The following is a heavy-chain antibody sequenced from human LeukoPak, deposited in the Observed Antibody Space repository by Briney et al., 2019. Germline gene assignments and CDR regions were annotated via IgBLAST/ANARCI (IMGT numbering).Heavy chain of an antibody. D-gene: IGHD5-18*01. CDR1: GGSISSSSYY. V-gene: IGHV4-39*02. J-gene: IGHJ5*02. Sequence: SETLSLTCTVSGGSISSSSYYWGWIRQPPGKGLEWIGSIYYSGSTYYNPSLKSRVTISVDTSKNQYSLKLSSVTAADTAVYYCARDPSTALNWFDPWGQGTLVTVSS. CDR2: IYYSGST. CDR3: ARDPSTALNWFDP.